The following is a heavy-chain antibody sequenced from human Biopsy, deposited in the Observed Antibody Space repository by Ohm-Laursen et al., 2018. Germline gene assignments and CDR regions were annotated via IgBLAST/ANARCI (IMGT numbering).Heavy chain of an antibody. CDR3: ARVTLPLYLDY. D-gene: IGHD5/OR15-5a*01. CDR2: ISGYNGNT. Sequence: GASVKVSCNASGYSFTSYGISWVRQAPGEGLEWTGRISGYNGNTNYAQKFQGRVTMTADTSTSTVYMEVRGLRSDDTAVYYCARVTLPLYLDYWGQGTRVSVSS. V-gene: IGHV1-18*01. J-gene: IGHJ4*02. CDR1: GYSFTSYG.